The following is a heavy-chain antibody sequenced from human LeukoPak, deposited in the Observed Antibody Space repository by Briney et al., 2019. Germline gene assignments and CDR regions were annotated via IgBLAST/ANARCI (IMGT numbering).Heavy chain of an antibody. V-gene: IGHV3-7*01. CDR3: ARVPMVGDYYYDSSGYLDY. CDR1: GFTFSDYY. J-gene: IGHJ4*02. Sequence: GGSLRLSCAASGFTFSDYYMSWIRQAPGKGLEWVANIKQDGSEKYYVDSVKGRFTISRDNAKNSLYLQMNSLRAEDTAVYYCARVPMVGDYYYDSSGYLDYWGQGTLVTVSS. D-gene: IGHD3-22*01. CDR2: IKQDGSEK.